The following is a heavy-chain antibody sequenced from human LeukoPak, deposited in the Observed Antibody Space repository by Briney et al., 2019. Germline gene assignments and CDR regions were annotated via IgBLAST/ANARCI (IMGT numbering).Heavy chain of an antibody. CDR3: ARVQGRGYYYDSSGYDY. CDR1: GFTFSTYG. CDR2: ISYDGSNK. D-gene: IGHD3-22*01. J-gene: IGHJ4*02. V-gene: IGHV3-30*03. Sequence: QSGGSLRLSCAASGFTFSTYGMTWVRQAPGKGLEWVAVISYDGSNKYYADSVKGRFTISRDNSKNTLYLQMNSLRAEDTAVYYCARVQGRGYYYDSSGYDYWGQGTLVTVSS.